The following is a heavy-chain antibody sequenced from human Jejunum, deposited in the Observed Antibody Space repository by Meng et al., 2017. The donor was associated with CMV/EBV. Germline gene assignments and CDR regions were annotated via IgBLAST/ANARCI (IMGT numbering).Heavy chain of an antibody. D-gene: IGHD2-2*01. CDR1: GGTFSRDT. J-gene: IGHJ5*02. CDR3: ARARLGGYCSSTSCADNWFDP. V-gene: IGHV1-18*01. Sequence: QGQLVQSGPEVKKPGSSVKVSCKASGGTFSRDTITWVRQAPGQGLQWMGRISAYNGNTNYAQKLQGRVTMTTDTSTSTAYMELRSLRSDDTAVYYCARARLGGYCSSTSCADNWFDPWGQGTLVTVSS. CDR2: ISAYNGNT.